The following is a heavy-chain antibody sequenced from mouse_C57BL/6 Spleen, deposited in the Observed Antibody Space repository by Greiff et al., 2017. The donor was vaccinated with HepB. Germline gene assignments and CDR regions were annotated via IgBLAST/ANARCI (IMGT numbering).Heavy chain of an antibody. CDR1: GFNIKDDY. J-gene: IGHJ2*01. CDR3: TTSTVVAPYYFDY. D-gene: IGHD1-1*01. Sequence: ESGAELVRPGASVKLSCTASGFNIKDDYMHWVKQRPEQGLEWIGWIDPENGDTEYASKFQGKATITADTSSNTAYLQLSSLTSEDTAVYYCTTSTVVAPYYFDYWGQGTTLTVSS. V-gene: IGHV14-4*01. CDR2: IDPENGDT.